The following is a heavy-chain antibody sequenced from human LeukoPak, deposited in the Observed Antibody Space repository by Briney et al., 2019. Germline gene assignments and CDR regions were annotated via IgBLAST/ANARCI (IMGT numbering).Heavy chain of an antibody. Sequence: PSETLSLTCAVYGGSFSGYYWSWIRQPPGKGLEWIGEINHSGSTNYNPSLKSRVTISVDTSKNQFSLKLSSVTAADTAVYYCARGRRDGYNPRRPFDYWGQGTLVTVSS. CDR2: INHSGST. CDR1: GGSFSGYY. J-gene: IGHJ4*02. V-gene: IGHV4-34*01. CDR3: ARGRRDGYNPRRPFDY. D-gene: IGHD5-24*01.